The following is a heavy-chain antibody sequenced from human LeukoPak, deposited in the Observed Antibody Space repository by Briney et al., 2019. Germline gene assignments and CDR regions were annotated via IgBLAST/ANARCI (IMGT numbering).Heavy chain of an antibody. D-gene: IGHD3-3*01. CDR2: MNPNSGNT. J-gene: IGHJ5*02. CDR1: GYTFTSYD. Sequence: ASVKLSCKASGYTFTSYDVNWVRQATGQGLEWMGWMNPNSGNTGYAQKFQGRVTMTRNSSISTAYMELSSLRSEDTAVYYCARGSERGYDFWSGYYSPWGQGTLVTVSS. V-gene: IGHV1-8*01. CDR3: ARGSERGYDFWSGYYSP.